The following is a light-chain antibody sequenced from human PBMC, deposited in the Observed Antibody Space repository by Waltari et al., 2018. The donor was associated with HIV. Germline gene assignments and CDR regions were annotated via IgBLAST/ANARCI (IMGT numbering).Light chain of an antibody. V-gene: IGLV1-51*01. CDR1: SSNIGSND. Sequence: QSVLTQPPSVSAAPGQRVTISCSGSSSNIGSNDVSWYQQLPGTAPKLLIFDNYKRPSGIPDRFSGSKSGTSATLGITGLQTVDEADYYCGTWDSGLSAVVFGGGTKLTVL. J-gene: IGLJ3*02. CDR2: DNY. CDR3: GTWDSGLSAVV.